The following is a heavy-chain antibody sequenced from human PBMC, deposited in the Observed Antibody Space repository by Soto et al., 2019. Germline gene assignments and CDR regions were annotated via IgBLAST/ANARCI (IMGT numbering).Heavy chain of an antibody. CDR3: ARDQRIVGRNYYYYGMDV. D-gene: IGHD3-22*01. Sequence: TLSLTCTVSGGSISSGGYYWSWIRQHPGKGLEWIGYIYYSGSTYYNPSLKSRVTISVDTSKNQFSLKLSSVTAADTAVYYCARDQRIVGRNYYYYGMDVWGQGTTVTVSS. CDR2: IYYSGST. V-gene: IGHV4-31*03. J-gene: IGHJ6*02. CDR1: GGSISSGGYY.